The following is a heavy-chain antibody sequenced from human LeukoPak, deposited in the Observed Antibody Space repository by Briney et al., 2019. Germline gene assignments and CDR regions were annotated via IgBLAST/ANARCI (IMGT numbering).Heavy chain of an antibody. V-gene: IGHV1-2*02. CDR3: ARTDSSGYYLGELYY. CDR2: IKSNSGGT. Sequence: ASVKVFCKAAGYTFTGYDMLWVRQAPGQGVKWWGWIKSNSGGTNHAQKSQGRVTMTRDTTIRTACRKLSRLRSDDTAVYYCARTDSSGYYLGELYYWGPRTLVTVSS. CDR1: GYTFTGYD. J-gene: IGHJ4*02. D-gene: IGHD3-22*01.